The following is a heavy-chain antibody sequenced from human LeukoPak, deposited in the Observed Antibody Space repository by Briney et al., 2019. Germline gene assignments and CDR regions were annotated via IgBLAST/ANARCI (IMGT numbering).Heavy chain of an antibody. V-gene: IGHV4-31*03. CDR2: IYYSGST. D-gene: IGHD3-22*01. J-gene: IGHJ4*02. Sequence: SETLSLTCTVSGGSISSGAYYWSWIRQHPGKGLEWIGYIYYSGSTYYNPSLKSRITISVDTSKNQFSLKLSSVTAADTAVYYCARAPSSDWYFNYWGQGTLLTVSS. CDR1: GGSISSGAYY. CDR3: ARAPSSDWYFNY.